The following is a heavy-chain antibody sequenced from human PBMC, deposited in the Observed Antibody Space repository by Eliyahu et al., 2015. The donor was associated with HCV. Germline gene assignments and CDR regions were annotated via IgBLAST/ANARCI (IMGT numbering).Heavy chain of an antibody. Sequence: QVQLVQSGAEVKXPGASVKVSCKASAYTFTSYDIXWVRQATGRGXEWMGWMNPNSGNTGYAQTFQGRVTMTRDTSISTAYMELSSLTYDDTATYYCARSDGVAVAGPSPRFHSMGIWGQGTTVTVSS. CDR2: MNPNSGNT. CDR3: ARSDGVAVAGPSPRFHSMGI. V-gene: IGHV1-8*01. D-gene: IGHD6-19*01. J-gene: IGHJ6*02. CDR1: AYTFTSYD.